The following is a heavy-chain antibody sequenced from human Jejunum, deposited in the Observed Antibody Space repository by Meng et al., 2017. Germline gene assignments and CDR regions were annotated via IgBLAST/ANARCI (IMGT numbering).Heavy chain of an antibody. D-gene: IGHD6-19*01. J-gene: IGHJ5*02. CDR2: INPSGGST. V-gene: IGHV1-46*01. CDR3: AREAAIIAVASDVGGFDP. Sequence: ASVKVSCKASGYTFTDHYIHWVRQAPGQGLEWMGVINPSGGSTGYARKFQGTVTMTRDTSTSTVFMELSNLRSEDTAVYYCAREAAIIAVASDVGGFDPWGQGTLVTVSS. CDR1: GYTFTDHY.